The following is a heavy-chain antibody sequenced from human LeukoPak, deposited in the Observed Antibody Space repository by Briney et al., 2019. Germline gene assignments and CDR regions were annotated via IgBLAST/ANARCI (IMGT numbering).Heavy chain of an antibody. Sequence: GRSLRLSCAASGFIFSSHGVHWVRQAPGKGLEWVAVISYDGSSEYYADSVQGRFIISRDNSKNTLFLQMNSLRPEDTAVYYCARSTFGGIIVIGDYWGQGTLVTVSS. CDR1: GFIFSSHG. V-gene: IGHV3-30*03. D-gene: IGHD3-16*02. CDR3: ARSTFGGIIVIGDY. CDR2: ISYDGSSE. J-gene: IGHJ4*02.